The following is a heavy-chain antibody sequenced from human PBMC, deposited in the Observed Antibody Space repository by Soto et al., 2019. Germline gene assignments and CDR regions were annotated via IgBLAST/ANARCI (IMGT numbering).Heavy chain of an antibody. Sequence: EVQLVESGGGLVQPGGSLRVSCAASGFTFGSYWMNWVRQAPGKGLVWVSRIDSDGSSTTYADSVKGRFTTSRDNAKNTLYLQMSSLRGEARAVYYCARGRPYGMDVWGQGTTVTVSS. J-gene: IGHJ6*02. V-gene: IGHV3-74*01. CDR3: ARGRPYGMDV. CDR1: GFTFGSYW. CDR2: IDSDGSST.